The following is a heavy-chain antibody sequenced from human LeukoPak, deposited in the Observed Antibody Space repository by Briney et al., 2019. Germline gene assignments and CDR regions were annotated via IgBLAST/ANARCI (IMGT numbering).Heavy chain of an antibody. CDR1: GFTFSSYW. V-gene: IGHV3-7*01. CDR2: IKQDGSEK. CDR3: ARDPANPQCSGGSCYYYYYYGMDV. Sequence: PGGSLRLSCAASGFTFSSYWMSWVRQAPGKGLEWVANIKQDGSEKYYVDSVKGRFTTSRDNAKKSLYLQMNSLRAEDTAVYYCARDPANPQCSGGSCYYYYYYGMDVWGQGTTVTVSS. J-gene: IGHJ6*02. D-gene: IGHD2-15*01.